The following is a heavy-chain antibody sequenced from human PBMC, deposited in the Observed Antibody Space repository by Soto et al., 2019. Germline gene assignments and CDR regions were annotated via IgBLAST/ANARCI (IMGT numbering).Heavy chain of an antibody. CDR2: VSYAGVT. D-gene: IGHD6-13*01. CDR3: ARYSSRHQWRAA. CDR1: GGSLNNFY. J-gene: IGHJ5*02. Sequence: SKTMSITCSVSGGSLNNFYWTWIRQPPGKGLEWIAHVSYAGVTKYNPSLQSRATISVDTSKSHFSLNLNSVSAADTAIYDCARYSSRHQWRAAWGQGPLVTVS. V-gene: IGHV4-59*12.